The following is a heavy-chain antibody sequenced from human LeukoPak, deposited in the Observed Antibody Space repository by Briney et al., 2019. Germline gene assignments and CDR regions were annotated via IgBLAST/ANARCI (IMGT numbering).Heavy chain of an antibody. Sequence: PGGSLRLSCAASGFTVSSNYMSWVRQAPGKGLEWVSVIYSGGSTYYADSVKGRFTISRDNSKNTLYLQMNSLRAEDTAVYYCARVPLGIAAAGHDAFDIWGRGTMVTVSS. D-gene: IGHD6-13*01. V-gene: IGHV3-53*01. J-gene: IGHJ3*02. CDR3: ARVPLGIAAAGHDAFDI. CDR1: GFTVSSNY. CDR2: IYSGGST.